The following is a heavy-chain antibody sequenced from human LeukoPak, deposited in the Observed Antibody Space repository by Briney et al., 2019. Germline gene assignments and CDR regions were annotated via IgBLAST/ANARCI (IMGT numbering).Heavy chain of an antibody. CDR1: GIILSKYG. V-gene: IGHV3-23*01. D-gene: IGHD3-22*01. J-gene: IGHJ4*02. CDR3: AKRGVVIRVILVGFHKEAYYFDS. Sequence: PGGSLRLSCAVSGIILSKYGMSWARQAPGKGLVCVACISERGSRTHYADSVKGRFTISTDHPKNTLYLQMNSLRAEDTAVYFCAKRGVVIRVILVGFHKEAYYFDSWGQGALVTVSS. CDR2: ISERGSRT.